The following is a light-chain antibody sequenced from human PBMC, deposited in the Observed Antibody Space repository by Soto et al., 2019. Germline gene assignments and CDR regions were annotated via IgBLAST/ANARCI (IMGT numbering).Light chain of an antibody. J-gene: IGKJ5*01. V-gene: IGKV3-11*01. Sequence: PGERATLSCRASQSVSSNLAWYQQKPGQAPRLLLYDASNRATGIPARFSGSGSGADLALTISSLETEDFAVYYCQQRSDCPPITFGQGTRLDI. CDR2: DAS. CDR1: QSVSSN. CDR3: QQRSDCPPIT.